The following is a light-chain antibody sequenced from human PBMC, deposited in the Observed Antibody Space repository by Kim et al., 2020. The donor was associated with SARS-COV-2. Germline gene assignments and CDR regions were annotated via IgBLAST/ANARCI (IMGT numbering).Light chain of an antibody. J-gene: IGKJ1*01. Sequence: EIVLTQSPDTLSLSPGERATLSCRASQSVSSIFLAWYQQKLGQAPRLLIYGASSRATGIPDRFSGSGSGTDFTLTINILEPEDFAVYYCQQDGYSPRTFGQGTKLEI. V-gene: IGKV3-20*01. CDR3: QQDGYSPRT. CDR1: QSVSSIF. CDR2: GAS.